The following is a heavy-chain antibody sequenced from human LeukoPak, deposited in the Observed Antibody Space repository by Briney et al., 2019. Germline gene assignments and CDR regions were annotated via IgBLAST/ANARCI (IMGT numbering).Heavy chain of an antibody. J-gene: IGHJ6*02. D-gene: IGHD6-19*01. Sequence: ASVTVSCKASGYTFTSYGISWVRQAPGQGLEWMGIINPTGGSTTYAQKFQGRVTMTRDTSTSTVYMDLSSLRFEDTAVYYCARANFEAVAGTYRYYGMDVWGQGTTVTVSS. CDR2: INPTGGST. CDR3: ARANFEAVAGTYRYYGMDV. V-gene: IGHV1-46*01. CDR1: GYTFTSYG.